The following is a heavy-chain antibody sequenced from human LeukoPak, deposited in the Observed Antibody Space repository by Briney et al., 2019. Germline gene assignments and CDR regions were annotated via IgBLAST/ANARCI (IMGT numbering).Heavy chain of an antibody. Sequence: ASVKVSCKASGYTFTGYYMHWVRQAPGQGLEWMGWINPNSGGTNYVQKFQGRVTMTRDTSISTAYMELSRLRSDDTAVYYCARDGCRGYSGHDPAGPNWFEPWGQGTLVTVSS. V-gene: IGHV1-2*02. J-gene: IGHJ5*02. CDR1: GYTFTGYY. CDR2: INPNSGGT. D-gene: IGHD5-12*01. CDR3: ARDGCRGYSGHDPAGPNWFEP.